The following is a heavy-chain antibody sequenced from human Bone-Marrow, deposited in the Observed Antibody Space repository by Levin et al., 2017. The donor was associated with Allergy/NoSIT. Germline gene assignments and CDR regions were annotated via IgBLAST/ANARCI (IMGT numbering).Heavy chain of an antibody. J-gene: IGHJ4*02. CDR1: GFTFSSYA. V-gene: IGHV3-30-3*01. Sequence: GGSLRLSCAASGFTFSSYAMHWVRQAPGKGLEWVAVISYDGSNKYYADSVKGRFTISRDNSKNTLYLQMNSLRAEDTAVYYCAREAFSDYMANYGYFDYWGQGTLVTVSS. D-gene: IGHD5-24*01. CDR2: ISYDGSNK. CDR3: AREAFSDYMANYGYFDY.